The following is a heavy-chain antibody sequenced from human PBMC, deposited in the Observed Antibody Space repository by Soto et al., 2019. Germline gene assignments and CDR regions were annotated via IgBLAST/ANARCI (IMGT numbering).Heavy chain of an antibody. CDR2: IIPIFGTT. V-gene: IGHV1-69*12. J-gene: IGHJ4*02. CDR3: ARGNRYTGDDVWGKRYGCDY. Sequence: QVQLVQSGAEVKKPGSSVKVSCKASGGTFRNYAISWVRQAPGQGLEWMGGIIPIFGTTNYAQKFEGRVTTSADESTNTAYRDRSSRRSEDTGVYYCARGNRYTGDDVWGKRYGCDYWGQGTLGTVSS. CDR1: GGTFRNYA. D-gene: IGHD3-16*01.